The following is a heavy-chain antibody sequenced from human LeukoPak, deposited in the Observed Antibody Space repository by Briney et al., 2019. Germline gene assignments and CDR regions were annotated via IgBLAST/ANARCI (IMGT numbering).Heavy chain of an antibody. Sequence: GGSLRLSCAPSGFTFSRFAMYWVRQAPGKGLEWVSSISGSGGNTYYADSVKGRFTISRDNSKNTLYLQMNSLRAEDTAVYYCAMIQLWLYWGQGTLVTVSS. CDR1: GFTFSRFA. V-gene: IGHV3-23*01. J-gene: IGHJ4*02. CDR3: AMIQLWLY. D-gene: IGHD5-18*01. CDR2: ISGSGGNT.